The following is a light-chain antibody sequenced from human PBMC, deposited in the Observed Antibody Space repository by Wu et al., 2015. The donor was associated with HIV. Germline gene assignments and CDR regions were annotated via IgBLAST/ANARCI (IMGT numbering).Light chain of an antibody. CDR3: QQYGSSPWT. V-gene: IGKV3-20*01. Sequence: EIVLTQSPGTLSLSPGERATLSCRASQSVSSSYLAWYQQKPGQAPRLLIYGASSRAIGIPDRFSGSGSGTDFTLTISRLEPEDFAVYYCQQYGSSPWTFGQGTEGGN. CDR2: GAS. CDR1: QSVSSSY. J-gene: IGKJ1*01.